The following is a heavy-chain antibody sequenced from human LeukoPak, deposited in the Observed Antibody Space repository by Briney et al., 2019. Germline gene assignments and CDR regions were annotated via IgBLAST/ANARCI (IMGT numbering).Heavy chain of an antibody. Sequence: ASVKVSCKASGGTFSSYAISWVRQAPGQGPEWMGRIIPILGIANYAQKFQGRVTITADKSTSTAYMELSSLRSEDTAVYYCARGPEYDSSGISYDYWGQGTLVTVSS. CDR3: ARGPEYDSSGISYDY. V-gene: IGHV1-69*04. D-gene: IGHD3-22*01. J-gene: IGHJ4*02. CDR2: IIPILGIA. CDR1: GGTFSSYA.